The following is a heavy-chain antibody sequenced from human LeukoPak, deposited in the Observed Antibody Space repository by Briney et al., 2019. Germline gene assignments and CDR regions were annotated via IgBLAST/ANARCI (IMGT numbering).Heavy chain of an antibody. J-gene: IGHJ4*02. CDR3: ARDRDYVRGSYRPYFDY. Sequence: SETLSLTCTVSGGSISSYYWSWIRQPAGKGLEWIGRIYTSGSTNYNPSLKSRVTMSVDTSKNQFSLKLSSVTAADTAVYYCARDRDYVRGSYRPYFDYWGQGTLVTVSS. D-gene: IGHD3-16*02. V-gene: IGHV4-4*07. CDR2: IYTSGST. CDR1: GGSISSYY.